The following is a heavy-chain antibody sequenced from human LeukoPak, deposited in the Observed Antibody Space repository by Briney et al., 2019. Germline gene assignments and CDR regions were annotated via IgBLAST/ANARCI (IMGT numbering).Heavy chain of an antibody. CDR3: AKGPDIVVGTQIDY. V-gene: IGHV3-43*02. J-gene: IGHJ4*02. CDR1: GFTFDDYA. D-gene: IGHD2-15*01. CDR2: ISGDGGST. Sequence: PGGSLRLSCAASGFTFDDYAMHWVRQAPGKGLEWVSLISGDGGSTYYADSVKGRFTISRDNSKNTLYLQMNSLRAEDTAVYYCAKGPDIVVGTQIDYWGQGTLVTVSS.